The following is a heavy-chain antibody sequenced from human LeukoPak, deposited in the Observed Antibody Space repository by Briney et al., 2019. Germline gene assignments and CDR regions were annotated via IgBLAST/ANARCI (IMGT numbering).Heavy chain of an antibody. D-gene: IGHD3-10*01. J-gene: IGHJ4*02. CDR2: IYYSGST. CDR1: GGSISSYY. V-gene: IGHV4-59*12. CDR3: AREGSGSRWDYNDY. Sequence: PSETLSLTCTVSGGSISSYYWSWIRQPPGKGLEWIGYIYYSGSTNYNPSLKSRVTISVDTSKNQFSLKLSSVTAADTAVYYCAREGSGSRWDYNDYWGQGTLVIVSS.